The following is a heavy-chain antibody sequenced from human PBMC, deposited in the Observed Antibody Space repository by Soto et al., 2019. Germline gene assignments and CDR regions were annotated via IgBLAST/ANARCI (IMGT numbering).Heavy chain of an antibody. CDR1: GFTFDDYA. CDR2: LSWNSGSI. J-gene: IGHJ3*02. CDR3: AKDMVGDYYGSGSYLNAFDI. Sequence: EVQLVESGGGLVQPGRSLRLSCAASGFTFDDYAMHWVRQAPGKGLEWVSGLSWNSGSIGYADSVKGRFTISRDNAKNTLYLQMNSLRPEDTALYYCAKDMVGDYYGSGSYLNAFDIWGQGTMVTVPS. V-gene: IGHV3-9*01. D-gene: IGHD3-10*01.